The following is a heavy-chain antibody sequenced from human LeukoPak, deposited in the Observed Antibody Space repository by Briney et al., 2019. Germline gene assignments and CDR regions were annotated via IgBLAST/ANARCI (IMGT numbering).Heavy chain of an antibody. J-gene: IGHJ4*02. Sequence: ASVKVSCKASGGTFSSYAISWVRQAPGQGLEWMGGIIPIFGTANYAQKFQGRVTITTDESTSTAYMELRSLRSDDTAVYYCARDRDIAAAGNYFDYWGQGTLVTVSS. V-gene: IGHV1-69*05. CDR3: ARDRDIAAAGNYFDY. CDR1: GGTFSSYA. CDR2: IIPIFGTA. D-gene: IGHD6-13*01.